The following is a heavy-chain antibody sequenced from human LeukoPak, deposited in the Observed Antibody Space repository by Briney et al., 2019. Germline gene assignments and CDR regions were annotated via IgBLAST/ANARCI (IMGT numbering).Heavy chain of an antibody. V-gene: IGHV3-23*01. D-gene: IGHD5-18*01. CDR3: AKVDIPMGRLINS. CDR1: GFTFSSYA. J-gene: IGHJ4*02. CDR2: ISDSGAAT. Sequence: GGSLRLSCAASGFTFSSYAMNWVRQDPGKGLEWVSRISDSGAATHYADSVKGRFTISRDNSKNTLYLHMNSLRADDTAVYYCAKVDIPMGRLINSWGQGTLVSVSS.